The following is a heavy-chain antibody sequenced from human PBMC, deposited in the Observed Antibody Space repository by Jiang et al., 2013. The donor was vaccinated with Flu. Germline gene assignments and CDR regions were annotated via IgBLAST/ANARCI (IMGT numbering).Heavy chain of an antibody. V-gene: IGHV4-30-2*01. D-gene: IGHD3-10*01. CDR1: GGSISSGGYS. CDR3: ARDRGIFPDAFDI. J-gene: IGHJ3*02. CDR2: IYHSGST. Sequence: QTLSLTCAVSGGSISSGGYSWSWIRQPPGKGLEWIGYIYHSGSTYYNPSLKSRVTISVDRSKNQFSLKLSSVTAADTAVYYCARDRGIFPDAFDIWGQGTMVTVSS.